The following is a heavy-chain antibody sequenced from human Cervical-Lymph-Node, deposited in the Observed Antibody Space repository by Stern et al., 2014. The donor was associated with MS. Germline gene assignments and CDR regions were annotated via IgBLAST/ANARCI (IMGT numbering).Heavy chain of an antibody. CDR1: GFTFSSYS. D-gene: IGHD4-17*01. CDR3: ASGGDYDAFDI. CDR2: ISSSSSTI. Sequence: EDQLVESGGGLVQPGGSLRLSCAASGFTFSSYSMNWVRQAPGKGLEWVSYISSSSSTIYYADSVKGRFTISRDNAKNSLYLQMNSLRAEDTAVYYCASGGDYDAFDIWGQGTMVTVSS. V-gene: IGHV3-48*01. J-gene: IGHJ3*02.